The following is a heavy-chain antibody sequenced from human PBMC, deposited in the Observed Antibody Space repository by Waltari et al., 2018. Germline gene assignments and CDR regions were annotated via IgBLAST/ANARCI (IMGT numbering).Heavy chain of an antibody. J-gene: IGHJ5*02. CDR1: GGSISSYY. CDR2: IYTSGST. V-gene: IGHV4-4*07. CDR3: ARDGGAGSSSWYGWFDP. D-gene: IGHD6-13*01. Sequence: QVQLQESGPGLVKPSETLSLTCTVSGGSISSYYWSWIRQPAGTGQDWIGRIYTSGSTNSTPSLKSRVTLTVDKSRNHFSLKLSSVTAADTAVYYCARDGGAGSSSWYGWFDPWGQGTLVTVSS.